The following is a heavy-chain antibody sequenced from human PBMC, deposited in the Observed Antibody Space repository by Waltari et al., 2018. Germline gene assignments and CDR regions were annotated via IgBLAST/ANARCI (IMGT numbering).Heavy chain of an antibody. V-gene: IGHV4-59*01. J-gene: IGHJ6*02. CDR1: GGSISSSY. D-gene: IGHD1-26*01. Sequence: QVQLQESGPGLVKPSETLSLTCTVSGGSISSSYWSWIRQPPGKGLEWIGYIYYSGSTNYNPSLKSRVTISVDTSKNQFSLKLSSVTAADTAVYYCARVFIELGLGNYYYYGMDVWGQGTTVTVSS. CDR3: ARVFIELGLGNYYYYGMDV. CDR2: IYYSGST.